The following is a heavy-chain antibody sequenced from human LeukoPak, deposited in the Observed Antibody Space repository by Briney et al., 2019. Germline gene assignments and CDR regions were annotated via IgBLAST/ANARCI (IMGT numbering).Heavy chain of an antibody. J-gene: IGHJ6*02. D-gene: IGHD6-13*01. CDR1: GFTFSSYD. V-gene: IGHV3-13*01. Sequence: GGSLRLSCAASGFTFSSYDMHWIRQATGKGLEWVSAIGTAGDTYYTGSVKSRFTISRENAKNSFYLQMYSLSAGDTAVYYCARFKRYSSSWYPRDYYGMDVGGQGTTVTVSS. CDR3: ARFKRYSSSWYPRDYYGMDV. CDR2: IGTAGDT.